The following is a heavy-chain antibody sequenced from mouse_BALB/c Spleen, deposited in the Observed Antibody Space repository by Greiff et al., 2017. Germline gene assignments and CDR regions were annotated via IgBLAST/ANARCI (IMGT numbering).Heavy chain of an antibody. V-gene: IGHV1-77*01. J-gene: IGHJ3*01. Sequence: VQLQQSGPGLVKPGASVKMSCKASGYTFTDYVISWVKQRTGQGLEWIGEIYPGSGSTYYNEKFKGKATLTADKSSNTAYMQLSSLTSEDSAVYFCARAGKAWFAYWGQGTLVTVSA. CDR2: IYPGSGST. CDR3: ARAGKAWFAY. CDR1: GYTFTDYV.